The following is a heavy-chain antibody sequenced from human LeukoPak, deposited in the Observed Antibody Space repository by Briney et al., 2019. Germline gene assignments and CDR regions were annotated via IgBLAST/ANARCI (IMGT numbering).Heavy chain of an antibody. CDR1: GFTFSSYE. CDR2: ISSSSSYI. D-gene: IGHD3-10*01. CDR3: ARLWHSVDPFDY. V-gene: IGHV3-21*01. J-gene: IGHJ4*02. Sequence: GGSLRLSCAASGFTFSSYEMNWVRQAPGKGLEWVSSISSSSSYIYYADSVKGRFTISRDNAKNSLYLQMNSLRAEDTAVYYCARLWHSVDPFDYWGQGTLVTVSS.